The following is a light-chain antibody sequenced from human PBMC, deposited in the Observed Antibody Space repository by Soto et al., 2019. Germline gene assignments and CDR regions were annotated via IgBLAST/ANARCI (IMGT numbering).Light chain of an antibody. CDR1: QSVRNN. CDR3: QQYHIWPSWT. CDR2: GAS. J-gene: IGKJ1*01. V-gene: IGKV3-15*01. Sequence: EIVMTQSPATLSVSPGERATLSCRASQSVRNNLAWYQQKPGQAPSLLIYGASTRATGIPARFSGSGSGTEFTLTISSLQSEDFAVYFCQQYHIWPSWTFGQGTKVDI.